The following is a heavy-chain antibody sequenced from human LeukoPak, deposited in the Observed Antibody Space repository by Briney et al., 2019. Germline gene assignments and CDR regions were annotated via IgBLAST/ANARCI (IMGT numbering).Heavy chain of an antibody. V-gene: IGHV3-30-3*01. D-gene: IGHD1-26*01. CDR3: AKDLGIVGATLSAFDI. CDR1: GFTFRSYA. CDR2: ISYDGSNK. Sequence: TGGSLRLSCAASGFTFRSYAMHWVRQAPGKGLEWVTVISYDGSNKYYADSVKGRFTISRDNSKNTLYLQMNSLRAEDTAVYYCAKDLGIVGATLSAFDIWGQGTMVTVSS. J-gene: IGHJ3*02.